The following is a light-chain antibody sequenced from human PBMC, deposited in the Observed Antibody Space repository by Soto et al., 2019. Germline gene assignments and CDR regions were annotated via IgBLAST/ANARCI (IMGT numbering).Light chain of an antibody. V-gene: IGLV2-11*01. CDR2: DVS. J-gene: IGLJ2*01. Sequence: QSVLTQPRSVSGAPGQSVTISCTGSSSDVGGYNYVSRYKQHPGKAPKVMIYDVSKRPSGVPDRFSGSKCGNTASLTISGLQAEDEADYYCCSYAGSYTVIFGGGTKVTVL. CDR1: SSDVGGYNY. CDR3: CSYAGSYTVI.